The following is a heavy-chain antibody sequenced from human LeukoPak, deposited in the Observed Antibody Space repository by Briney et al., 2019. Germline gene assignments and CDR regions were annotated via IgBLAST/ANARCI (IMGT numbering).Heavy chain of an antibody. Sequence: PSETLSLTCAVYGGSFSGYYWSWIRQPPGKGLEWLGEINHSGSTNYNPSLKSRVTISVDTSKNQFSLKLSSVAAADTAVYYCARGPTSTYYRAFDIWGQGTMVTVSS. CDR2: INHSGST. J-gene: IGHJ3*02. D-gene: IGHD3-22*01. CDR3: ARGPTSTYYRAFDI. CDR1: GGSFSGYY. V-gene: IGHV4-34*01.